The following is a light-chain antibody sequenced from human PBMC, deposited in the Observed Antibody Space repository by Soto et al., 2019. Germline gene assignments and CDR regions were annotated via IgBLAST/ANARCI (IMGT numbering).Light chain of an antibody. Sequence: EVVMTESPTTLSVSPGDRATPSCSASQSVSSNLAWYQQKPGQAPRLLIYGASTRATGIPARFSGSGSGTEFTLTISSLQSEDFAVYYCQQYNDWPPITFGQGTRLEI. CDR2: GAS. J-gene: IGKJ5*01. CDR1: QSVSSN. CDR3: QQYNDWPPIT. V-gene: IGKV3-15*01.